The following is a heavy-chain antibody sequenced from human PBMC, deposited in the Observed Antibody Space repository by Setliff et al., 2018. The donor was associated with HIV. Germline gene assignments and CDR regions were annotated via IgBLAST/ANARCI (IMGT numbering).Heavy chain of an antibody. CDR3: AKDIRINSYTEPDGAFDL. CDR1: GFIVSRNY. V-gene: IGHV3-33*06. CDR2: IWYDGRNQ. J-gene: IGHJ3*01. D-gene: IGHD1-1*01. Sequence: GGSLRLSCAASGFIVSRNYMHWVRQAPGKGLEWPAVIWYDGRNQNYADSVKGRFTISRDNSKNTLSLQMNRLRAEDTAIYYCAKDIRINSYTEPDGAFDLWGQGTMVTVSS.